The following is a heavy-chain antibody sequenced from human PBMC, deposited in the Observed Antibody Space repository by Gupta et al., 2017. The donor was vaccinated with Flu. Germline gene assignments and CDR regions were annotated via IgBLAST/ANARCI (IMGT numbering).Heavy chain of an antibody. CDR3: ARXRQVGLADGAFDI. V-gene: IGHV4-34*02. D-gene: IGHD1-26*01. CDR1: GGSFSRHY. J-gene: IGHJ3*02. CDR2: INHNENT. Sequence: QVQLQQWGAGLLKPSETLSRTCAVYGGSFSRHYWNWIRQPPGKGLEWIGDINHNENTYYNRSLKSRVTISVDTSKNQFSLNLMSVTAADXAXYDCARXRQVGLADGAFDIWGRGTMVTVSS.